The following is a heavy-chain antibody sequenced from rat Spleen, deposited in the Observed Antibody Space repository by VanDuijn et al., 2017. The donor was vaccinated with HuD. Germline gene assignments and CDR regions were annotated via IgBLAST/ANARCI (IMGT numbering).Heavy chain of an antibody. CDR1: GFTFSDYY. V-gene: IGHV5-22*01. J-gene: IGHJ2*01. Sequence: EVQLVESGGGLVQPGRSLKLSCAASGFTFSDYYMAWVRQAPTKGLEWVASISYEGSSTYYRDPVKGRFTISRDDAKSTLSLQMDSLRSEDTATYYCTRHGIVAISTAHYSDYWGQGIMVTVSS. CDR3: TRHGIVAISTAHYSDY. D-gene: IGHD1-2*01. CDR2: ISYEGSST.